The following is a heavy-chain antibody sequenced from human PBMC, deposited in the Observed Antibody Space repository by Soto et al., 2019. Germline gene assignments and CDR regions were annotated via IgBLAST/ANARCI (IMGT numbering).Heavy chain of an antibody. J-gene: IGHJ4*02. CDR3: ARHPTAYCGGDCYGVFDY. D-gene: IGHD2-21*02. CDR1: GGSISSGTYY. Sequence: QLQLQESGPGLVKPSETLSLTCTVSGGSISSGTYYWGWIRQPPGKGLEWIGSIYYSGSAYYNPSLKSRVTISVDTSKHQFSLKPSSVTAADTAMYYCARHPTAYCGGDCYGVFDYWGQGTLVTVSS. V-gene: IGHV4-39*01. CDR2: IYYSGSA.